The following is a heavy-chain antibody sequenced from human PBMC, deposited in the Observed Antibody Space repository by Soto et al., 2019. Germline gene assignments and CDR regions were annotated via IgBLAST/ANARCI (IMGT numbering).Heavy chain of an antibody. D-gene: IGHD4-17*01. Sequence: SETLSLTCSVAGYSISSRGFYWTWIRQHPGKGLEWIGNIYFSGNTYYNSALKSRVTMSVDTSNNQFSLDLRSVTAADTAVYYCARAVNDYGSYFDYWGQGTLVTVSS. V-gene: IGHV4-31*03. CDR3: ARAVNDYGSYFDY. CDR2: IYFSGNT. J-gene: IGHJ4*02. CDR1: GYSISSRGFY.